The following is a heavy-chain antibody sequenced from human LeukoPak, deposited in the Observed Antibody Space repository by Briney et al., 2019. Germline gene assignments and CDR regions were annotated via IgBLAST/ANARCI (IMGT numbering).Heavy chain of an antibody. CDR2: IYHSGST. CDR1: GGSISSGGYY. Sequence: SQTLSLTCTVSGGSISSGGYYWSWIRQPPGKGLEWIGYIYHSGSTNYNPSLKSRVTISVDKSKNQFSLKLSSVTAADTAVYYCARGFGNGEDYFDYWGQGTLVTVSS. V-gene: IGHV4-30-2*01. D-gene: IGHD4-17*01. CDR3: ARGFGNGEDYFDY. J-gene: IGHJ4*02.